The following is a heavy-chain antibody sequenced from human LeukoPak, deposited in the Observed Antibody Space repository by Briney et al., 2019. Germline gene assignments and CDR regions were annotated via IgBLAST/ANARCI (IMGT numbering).Heavy chain of an antibody. J-gene: IGHJ5*02. CDR2: MHSGGST. CDR3: ARMGLLWSEESNWFDP. Sequence: LSGGSLRLSCAALGFSVSSNYMSRVRQAPGKGLEWVSVMHSGGSTYYADSVKGRFSVSRSHAKNTLYLQMNSLRAEDTAVYYCARMGLLWSEESNWFDPWGQGTLVTVSS. V-gene: IGHV3-66*01. D-gene: IGHD3-10*01. CDR1: GFSVSSNY.